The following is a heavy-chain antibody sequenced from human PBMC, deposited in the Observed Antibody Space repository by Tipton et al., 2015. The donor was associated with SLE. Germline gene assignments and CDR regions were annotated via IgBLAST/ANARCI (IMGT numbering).Heavy chain of an antibody. CDR1: GGSISSGSYY. V-gene: IGHV4-61*02. CDR3: SPQG. CDR2: IYTSGST. Sequence: TLSLTCTVSGGSISSGSYYWSWIRQPAGKGLEWIGRIYTSGSTNYNPSLKSRVTTSIDTSKIQFSLNFSSLSAADTAVYYWSPQGWGQGPLVTVSS. J-gene: IGHJ4*02.